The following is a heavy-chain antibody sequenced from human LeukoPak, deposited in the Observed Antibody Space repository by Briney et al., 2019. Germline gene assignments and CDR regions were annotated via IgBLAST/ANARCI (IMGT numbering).Heavy chain of an antibody. CDR2: ISAYNGNT. CDR3: ARALWDYHGDY. D-gene: IGHD3/OR15-3a*01. Sequence: RASVKVSCKASGYTFTSYGISWVRQAPGQGLEWMGWISAYNGNTNYAQKLQGRVTMTTGTSTSTAYMELRSLRSDDTAVYHCARALWDYHGDYWGQGTLVTVSS. V-gene: IGHV1-18*01. CDR1: GYTFTSYG. J-gene: IGHJ4*02.